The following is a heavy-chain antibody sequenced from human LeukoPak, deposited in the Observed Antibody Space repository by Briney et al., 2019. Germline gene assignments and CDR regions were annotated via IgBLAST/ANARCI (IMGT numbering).Heavy chain of an antibody. CDR2: IYYSGST. J-gene: IGHJ4*01. CDR3: AREGPRMADY. Sequence: SETLSLTCTVSGGSISIRSYYWGWIRQPPGKGLEWIGSIYYSGSTYYNPSLKSRLTISSDTSKNQFSLKLTSVTAADTAVYYCAREGPRMADYWGXGTLXTVSS. V-gene: IGHV4-39*07. CDR1: GGSISIRSYY. D-gene: IGHD5-24*01.